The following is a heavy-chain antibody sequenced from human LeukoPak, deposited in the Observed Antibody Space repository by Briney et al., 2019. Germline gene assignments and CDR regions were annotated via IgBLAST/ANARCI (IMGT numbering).Heavy chain of an antibody. Sequence: SETLSLTCAVYGGSFSGYYWSWIRQPPGKGLEWIGEINHSGSTNYNPSLKSRVTISVDTSKNQFSPKLSSVTAADTAVYYCASGYSYGYVGFDYWGQGTLVTVSS. J-gene: IGHJ4*02. CDR3: ASGYSYGYVGFDY. D-gene: IGHD5-18*01. V-gene: IGHV4-34*01. CDR1: GGSFSGYY. CDR2: INHSGST.